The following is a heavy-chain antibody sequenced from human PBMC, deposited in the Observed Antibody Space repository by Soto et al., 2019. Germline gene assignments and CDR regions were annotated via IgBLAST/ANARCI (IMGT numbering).Heavy chain of an antibody. Sequence: GGSVKVYFKACGYAFTSYGISWVRRAPGQGLEWMGWISAYNGNTNYAQKLQGRVTMTTDTSTSTAYMELRSLRSDDTAVYYCARDVTYYYDSSGSYFDYWGQGTLVTVSS. J-gene: IGHJ4*02. CDR2: ISAYNGNT. V-gene: IGHV1-18*01. CDR3: ARDVTYYYDSSGSYFDY. D-gene: IGHD3-22*01. CDR1: GYAFTSYG.